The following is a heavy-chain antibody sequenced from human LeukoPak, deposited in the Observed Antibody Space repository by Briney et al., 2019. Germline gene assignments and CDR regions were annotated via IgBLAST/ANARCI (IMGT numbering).Heavy chain of an antibody. V-gene: IGHV3-9*01. CDR2: ISWNSGSI. J-gene: IGHJ6*03. D-gene: IGHD3-10*01. CDR3: AKGRGYYGSEDMDV. Sequence: GGSLRLSCAASGFSFSSYTMNWVRQAPGKGLEWVSGISWNSGSIGYADSVKGRFTISRDNAKNSLYLQMNSLRAEDTALYYCAKGRGYYGSEDMDVWGKGTTVTISS. CDR1: GFSFSSYT.